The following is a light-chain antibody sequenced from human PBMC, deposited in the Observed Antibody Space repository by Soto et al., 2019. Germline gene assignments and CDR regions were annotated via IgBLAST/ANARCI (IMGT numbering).Light chain of an antibody. J-gene: IGKJ4*01. CDR3: QQYGSSPRT. CDR1: QSVSSSY. V-gene: IGKV3-20*01. CDR2: GAS. Sequence: EIVLTQSPGTLSLSPGERATLSCRASQSVSSSYVAWYQQRPGQAPRLLIYGASSRASGIPDRLSGSGSGTDFTLTISGLEPEDFAVYYCQQYGSSPRTFGGGTKVEIK.